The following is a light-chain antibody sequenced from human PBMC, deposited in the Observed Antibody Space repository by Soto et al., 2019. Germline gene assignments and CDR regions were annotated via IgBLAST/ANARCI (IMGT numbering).Light chain of an antibody. J-gene: IGLJ2*01. CDR1: SFNIGSNA. Sequence: QSVLTQPPSASGTPGQRVTISCSGSSFNIGSNAVNWYQQLPGTAPKLLIYSNNQRPSGGPDRFSGSKSGTSASLAISGLQSEDEADYYCAAWDDSLNGVVFGGGTKLTVL. V-gene: IGLV1-44*01. CDR2: SNN. CDR3: AAWDDSLNGVV.